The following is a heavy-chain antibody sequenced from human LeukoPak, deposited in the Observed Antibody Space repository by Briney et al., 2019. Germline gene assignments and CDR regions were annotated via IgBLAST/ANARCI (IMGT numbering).Heavy chain of an antibody. D-gene: IGHD6-13*01. CDR3: ARASSLGFDY. V-gene: IGHV5-51*01. CDR1: GYSFTNNW. J-gene: IGHJ4*02. Sequence: GESLKISCEGSGYSFTNNWIGWVRQMPGKGLEWMGTIYPGDSDTTYSPSFQGQVIISADKSISTAYLKWSNLKASDTAIYYCARASSLGFDYWGQGTLVTVSS. CDR2: IYPGDSDT.